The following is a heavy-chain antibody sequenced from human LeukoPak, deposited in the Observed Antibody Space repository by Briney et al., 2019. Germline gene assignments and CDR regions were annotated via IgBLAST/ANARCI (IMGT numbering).Heavy chain of an antibody. V-gene: IGHV4-34*01. J-gene: IGHJ4*02. D-gene: IGHD2-21*02. CDR1: GGSFSGYY. Sequence: SETLSLTCAVYGGSFSGYYWSWIRQPPGKGLEWIAEINHSGSTNYNPSLKSRVTISVDTSNNQFSLKLSSVTAADTAVYYCARGQTSVVTAIPYYFDYWGRGTLVTVSS. CDR3: ARGQTSVVTAIPYYFDY. CDR2: INHSGST.